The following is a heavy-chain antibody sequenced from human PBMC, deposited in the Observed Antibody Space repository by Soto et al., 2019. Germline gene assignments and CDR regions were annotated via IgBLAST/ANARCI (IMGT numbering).Heavy chain of an antibody. D-gene: IGHD4-4*01. J-gene: IGHJ4*02. CDR1: GFSFSDSA. Sequence: EVPLVESGGGLVQPGVSLKLSCAATGFSFSDSAIHWVRQASGKGLEWVGRTSSKAHSYATAFAASVKGRFTISRDDSKNTVYMQMNSLTAEDTAVYYCTRHTVDYWGQGTLVTVSS. V-gene: IGHV3-73*02. CDR3: TRHTVDY. CDR2: TSSKAHSYAT.